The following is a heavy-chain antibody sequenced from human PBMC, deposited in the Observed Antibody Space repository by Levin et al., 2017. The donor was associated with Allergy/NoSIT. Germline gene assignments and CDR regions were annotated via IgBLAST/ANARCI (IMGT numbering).Heavy chain of an antibody. J-gene: IGHJ4*02. D-gene: IGHD3-22*01. V-gene: IGHV1-46*01. CDR2: INPSGGST. CDR1: GYTFTSYY. CDR3: ARIWADLYDSSGYYSGGVDY. Sequence: ASVKVSCKASGYTFTSYYMHWVRQAPGQGLEWMGIINPSGGSTSYAQKFQGRVTMTRDTSTSTVYMELSSLRSEDTAVYYCARIWADLYDSSGYYSGGVDYWGQGTLVTVSS.